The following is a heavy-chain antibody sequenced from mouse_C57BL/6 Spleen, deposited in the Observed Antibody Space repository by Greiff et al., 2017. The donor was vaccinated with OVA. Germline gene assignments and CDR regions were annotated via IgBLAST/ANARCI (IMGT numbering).Heavy chain of an antibody. V-gene: IGHV1-50*01. J-gene: IGHJ1*03. CDR3: ARSLTTVVATDV. CDR1: GYTFPSYW. CDR2: IDPSDSYT. D-gene: IGHD1-1*01. Sequence: QVQLQQPGAELVKPGASVKLSCKASGYTFPSYWMQWVKQRPGQGLEWIGEIDPSDSYTNYNQKFKGKATLTVDTSSSTAYMQLSSLTSEDSAVYYCARSLTTVVATDVWGTGTTVTVSS.